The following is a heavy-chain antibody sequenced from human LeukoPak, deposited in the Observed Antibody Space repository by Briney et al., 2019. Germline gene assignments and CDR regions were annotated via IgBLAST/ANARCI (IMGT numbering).Heavy chain of an antibody. CDR2: IKRKIDGGTT. J-gene: IGHJ6*02. D-gene: IGHD1-26*01. V-gene: IGHV3-15*01. Sequence: GGSLRLSCAASGFTFSNAWMSWVRQAPEKGLEWVGRIKRKIDGGTTDYAAPVKGRFTISRDDSKNTLYLQMNSLKTEDTAVYYCLTGAAYYQYYDMDVWGQGTTVTVSS. CDR1: GFTFSNAW. CDR3: LTGAAYYQYYDMDV.